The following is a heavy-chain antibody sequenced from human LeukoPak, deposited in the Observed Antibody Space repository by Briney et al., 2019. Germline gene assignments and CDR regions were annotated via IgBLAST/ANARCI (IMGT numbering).Heavy chain of an antibody. CDR3: VKEAVPRICDWYDY. CDR2: ISYEGRTI. Sequence: GGSLRLSCTASGFTFSSYGMHCVRQAPGRGLEWVAVISYEGRTIYYADSATGRFTISRDNSKNTLYLQMNSLRPEDTAVYHCVKEAVPRICDWYDYWGQGTLVTVSP. D-gene: IGHD6-19*01. J-gene: IGHJ4*02. CDR1: GFTFSSYG. V-gene: IGHV3-30*18.